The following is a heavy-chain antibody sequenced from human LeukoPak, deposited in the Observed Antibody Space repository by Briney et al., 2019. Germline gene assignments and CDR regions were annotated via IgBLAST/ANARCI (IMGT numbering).Heavy chain of an antibody. Sequence: GGSLRLSCAASGFTVSSNYMSWVRQAPGKGLEWVSVIYSGGSTYYADSVKGRFTISRDNPKNTLYLQMNSLRAEDTAVYYCATTVTTWGVFDYWGQGTLVTVSS. CDR2: IYSGGST. CDR1: GFTVSSNY. V-gene: IGHV3-53*01. D-gene: IGHD4-17*01. CDR3: ATTVTTWGVFDY. J-gene: IGHJ4*02.